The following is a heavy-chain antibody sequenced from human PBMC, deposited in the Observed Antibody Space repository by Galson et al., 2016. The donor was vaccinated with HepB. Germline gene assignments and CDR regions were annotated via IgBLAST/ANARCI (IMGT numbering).Heavy chain of an antibody. CDR1: GGSINAYH. Sequence: SETLSLTCTVSGGSINAYHWTWIRQPPGKGLEWIGSISYNGRTNYNPSLNSRVTLSVDRSQNQFSLRLSSVTAADTAVYFCARAGYGEYGLGYFVFWGQGTLVTVSS. CDR2: ISYNGRT. V-gene: IGHV4-59*01. CDR3: ARAGYGEYGLGYFVF. J-gene: IGHJ4*02. D-gene: IGHD4-17*01.